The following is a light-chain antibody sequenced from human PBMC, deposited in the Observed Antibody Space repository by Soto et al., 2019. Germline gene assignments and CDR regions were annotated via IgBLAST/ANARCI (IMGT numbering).Light chain of an antibody. Sequence: DIQMTQSPSSLSASVGDRVTITCRASQGINTYLAWFQQKPGKAPKALIDDASSLQRGVPARFSGSGSGTDFSLTISSLQPEDFSTSYCPQYKCYPLSFGGGTKVEIK. CDR2: DAS. J-gene: IGKJ4*01. V-gene: IGKV1-16*01. CDR1: QGINTY. CDR3: PQYKCYPLS.